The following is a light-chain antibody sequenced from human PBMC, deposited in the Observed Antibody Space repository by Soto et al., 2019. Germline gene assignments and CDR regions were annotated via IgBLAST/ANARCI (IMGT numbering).Light chain of an antibody. J-gene: IGLJ1*01. Sequence: QSVLTQPPSVSGAPGQRVTISCTGISSNIGAGYDVHWYQQLPGTAPKLLIYGNNNRPSGVPDRFSGSKSGTSASLAITGLQAEDEADYYCQSYDSSLNNYVFGTGTKVTVL. CDR1: SSNIGAGYD. CDR2: GNN. CDR3: QSYDSSLNNYV. V-gene: IGLV1-40*01.